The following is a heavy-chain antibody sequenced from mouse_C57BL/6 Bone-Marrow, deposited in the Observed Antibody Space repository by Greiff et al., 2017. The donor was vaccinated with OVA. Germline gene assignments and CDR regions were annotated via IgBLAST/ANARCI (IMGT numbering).Heavy chain of an antibody. D-gene: IGHD4-1*01. CDR1: GFNIQDYY. V-gene: IGHV14-2*01. CDR2: IDPEDGET. J-gene: IGHJ2*01. CDR3: AFHWDVYFDY. Sequence: EVQLQQSGAELVKPGASVKLSCTASGFNIQDYYMHWVKQRTEQGLEWIGRIDPEDGETKYAPNFQGKATITADTASNTAYLQLSSLTSEDTAVYYCAFHWDVYFDYWGQGTTLTVSS.